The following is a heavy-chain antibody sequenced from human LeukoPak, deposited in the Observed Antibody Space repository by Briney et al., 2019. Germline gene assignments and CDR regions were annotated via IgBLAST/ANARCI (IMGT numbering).Heavy chain of an antibody. CDR1: GFTFSNFA. CDR3: ARDSGRSATYFNY. J-gene: IGHJ4*02. Sequence: GGSLRLSCAASGFTFSNFAMHWVRQAPGKGLEWVAGISYDAGKTYYADSVRGRFTISRDTSKNTLYLQMNGLRAEDTAVYYCARDSGRSATYFNYWGQGTLVTVSS. V-gene: IGHV3-30*04. D-gene: IGHD3-10*01. CDR2: ISYDAGKT.